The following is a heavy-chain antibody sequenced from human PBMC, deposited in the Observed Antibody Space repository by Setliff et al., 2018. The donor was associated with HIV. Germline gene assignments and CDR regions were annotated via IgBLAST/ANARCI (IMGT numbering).Heavy chain of an antibody. V-gene: IGHV1-18*01. CDR1: GYTFTTYG. CDR3: ARDRGSRGFDY. CDR2: ISAYNDNT. J-gene: IGHJ4*02. D-gene: IGHD1-26*01. Sequence: ASVKVSCKASGYTFTTYGITWVRQAPGQGLEWMGWISAYNDNTNYAQKLQGRVTMTTDTSTSTAYMELRSLRPDDTAVYYCARDRGSRGFDYWGQGTLVTVSS.